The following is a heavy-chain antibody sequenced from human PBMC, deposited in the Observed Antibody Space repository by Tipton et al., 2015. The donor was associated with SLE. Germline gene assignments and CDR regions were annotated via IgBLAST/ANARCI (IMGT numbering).Heavy chain of an antibody. J-gene: IGHJ3*02. V-gene: IGHV3-20*04. Sequence: SLRLSCAASGFTFDDYGMSWVRQASGKGLEWVSGINWNGGSTGYADSVKGRFTISRDNAKNSLYLQMNSLRAEDTALYYCARDPELGDAFDIWGQGTMVTVSS. D-gene: IGHD7-27*01. CDR2: INWNGGST. CDR3: ARDPELGDAFDI. CDR1: GFTFDDYG.